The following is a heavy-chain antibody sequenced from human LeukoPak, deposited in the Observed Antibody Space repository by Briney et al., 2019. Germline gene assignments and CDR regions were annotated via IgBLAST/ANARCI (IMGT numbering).Heavy chain of an antibody. Sequence: PSQTLSLTCTVSGGSISSGGYYWSWIRQHPGKGLEWIGYIYYSGSTYYNPSLKSRVTISVDTSKNQFSLKLSSVTAADTAVYYCAIRIAAPGTYAFDIWGQGTMVTVSS. CDR2: IYYSGST. D-gene: IGHD6-13*01. CDR3: AIRIAAPGTYAFDI. V-gene: IGHV4-31*03. CDR1: GGSISSGGYY. J-gene: IGHJ3*02.